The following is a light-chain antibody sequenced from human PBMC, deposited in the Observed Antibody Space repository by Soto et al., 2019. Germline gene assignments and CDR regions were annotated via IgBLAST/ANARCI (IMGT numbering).Light chain of an antibody. J-gene: IGLJ2*01. V-gene: IGLV1-51*01. Sequence: QSVLTQPPSVSAAPGQNVTMSCSGSTSNIGGNYVSWYQQLPGAAPKLLIHDNNERPSGVPDRISGSKSGTSATLAITGLQTGDEADYCCGTWDSSLRGVVFGGGTKLTVL. CDR1: TSNIGGNY. CDR2: DNN. CDR3: GTWDSSLRGVV.